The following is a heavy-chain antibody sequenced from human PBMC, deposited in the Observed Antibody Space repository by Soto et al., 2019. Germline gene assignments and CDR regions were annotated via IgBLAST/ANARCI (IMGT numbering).Heavy chain of an antibody. CDR3: AKTGLYYYFDY. V-gene: IGHV3-23*01. CDR1: GFTFSSYA. Sequence: GGSLRLSCAASGFTFSSYAMSWVRQAPGKGLEWVSAISGSGGSTYYAESVKGRFTISRDNSKNTLYLQMNSLRSEDTAVYYCAKTGLYYYFDYWGQGTLVTVSS. J-gene: IGHJ4*02. CDR2: ISGSGGST. D-gene: IGHD1-26*01.